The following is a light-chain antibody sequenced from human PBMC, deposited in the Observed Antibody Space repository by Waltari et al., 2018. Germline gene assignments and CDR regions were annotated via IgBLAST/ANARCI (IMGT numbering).Light chain of an antibody. Sequence: QTVVTQEPSFSVSPGGTVTLTCGLSSGSVSTSYYPSWYQQTPGQAPRTLIYSTNPRSSGVPDRFSGSILGNKAALTITGAQADDESDYYCVLYMGSGISFGGGTKLTVL. J-gene: IGLJ2*01. V-gene: IGLV8-61*01. CDR2: STN. CDR1: SGSVSTSYY. CDR3: VLYMGSGIS.